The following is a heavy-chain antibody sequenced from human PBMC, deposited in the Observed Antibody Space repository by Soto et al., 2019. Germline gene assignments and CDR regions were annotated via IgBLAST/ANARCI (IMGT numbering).Heavy chain of an antibody. CDR2: IYPGDSDT. V-gene: IGHV5-51*01. J-gene: IGHJ2*01. CDR3: ARPVPSSGYWSYFDL. D-gene: IGHD3-22*01. CDR1: GYSFTSYW. Sequence: GESLKISCKGSGYSFTSYWIGWVRQMPGKGLEWMGIIYPGDSDTRYSPSFQGQVTISADKSISTAYLQWSSLKASDTAMYYCARPVPSSGYWSYFDLWGRGTLVTVSS.